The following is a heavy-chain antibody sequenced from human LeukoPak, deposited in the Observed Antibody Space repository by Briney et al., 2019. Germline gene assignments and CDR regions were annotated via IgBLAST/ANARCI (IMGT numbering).Heavy chain of an antibody. V-gene: IGHV3-30*04. CDR3: VRDGGYTGGWTYGAGDY. Sequence: PGRSLRLSCEASGFTFSAYVMHWVRQAPGKGLECVAVISNDGNEKYYADSVKGRFSISRDNSKNTLYLQMSRLRTEDTAVYYCVRDGGYTGGWTYGAGDYWGQGTLVTVSS. CDR2: ISNDGNEK. J-gene: IGHJ4*01. D-gene: IGHD2-8*02. CDR1: GFTFSAYV.